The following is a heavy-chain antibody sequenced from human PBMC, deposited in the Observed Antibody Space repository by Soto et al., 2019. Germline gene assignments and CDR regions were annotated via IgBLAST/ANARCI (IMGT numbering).Heavy chain of an antibody. CDR3: ARLARGSSSWYNYYYGMDV. CDR1: GGSISSSSYY. CDR2: IYYSGST. J-gene: IGHJ6*02. D-gene: IGHD6-13*01. Sequence: SETLSLTCTVSGGSISSSSYYWGWIRQPPGKGLEWIGGIYYSGSTYYNPSLKSRVTISVDTSKNQFSLKLSSVTAADTAVYYCARLARGSSSWYNYYYGMDVWGQGTTVTVSS. V-gene: IGHV4-39*01.